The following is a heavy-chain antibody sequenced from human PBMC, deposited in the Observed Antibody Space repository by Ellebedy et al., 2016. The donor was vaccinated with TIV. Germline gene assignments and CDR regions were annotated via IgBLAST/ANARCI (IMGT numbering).Heavy chain of an antibody. CDR2: IYGDGVT. Sequence: PGGSLRLSCAASGFTVSSFFMSWVRQAPGEGLEWVSFIYGDGVTFYAASVKGRFTVSRDNSKNTLYLQMNRLRVEDTAVYFCARDPAGGGDAGDNWFDTWGQGTLVTVSS. D-gene: IGHD3-16*01. CDR3: ARDPAGGGDAGDNWFDT. CDR1: GFTVSSFF. J-gene: IGHJ5*02. V-gene: IGHV3-66*01.